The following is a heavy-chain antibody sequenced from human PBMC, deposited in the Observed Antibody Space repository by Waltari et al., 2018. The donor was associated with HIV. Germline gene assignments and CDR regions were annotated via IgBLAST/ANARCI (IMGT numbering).Heavy chain of an antibody. Sequence: EVQSVESGGGLAKPGGSRRLSCAASGFSVSSNAMTWVRQAPGKGLEWIAYISISSDYIYYADSIKGRFTISRDNAKNSVFLHMDNLRDVDTAVYYCTATVTTRGTFDYWGQGTAVPVS. D-gene: IGHD4-17*01. J-gene: IGHJ4*02. V-gene: IGHV3-21*01. CDR3: TATVTTRGTFDY. CDR2: ISISSDYI. CDR1: GFSVSSNA.